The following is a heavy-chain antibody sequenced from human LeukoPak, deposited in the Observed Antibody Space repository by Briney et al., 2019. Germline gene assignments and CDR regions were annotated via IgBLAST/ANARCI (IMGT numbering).Heavy chain of an antibody. CDR3: TARLLWFGETYDY. J-gene: IGHJ4*02. D-gene: IGHD3-10*01. CDR2: IQSKTDGGTT. CDR1: GSTFSNAW. Sequence: NPGGSLRLSCAASGSTFSNAWMSWVRQAPGKGREWVGRIQSKTDGGTTDYAAPVKGRFTISRDDSKNTLYLQMNSLKTEDTAVYYCTARLLWFGETYDYWGQGTLVTVSS. V-gene: IGHV3-15*01.